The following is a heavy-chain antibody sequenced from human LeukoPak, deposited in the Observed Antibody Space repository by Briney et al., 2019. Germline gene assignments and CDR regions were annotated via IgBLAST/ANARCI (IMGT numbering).Heavy chain of an antibody. CDR3: ARETFDSSGNDY. V-gene: IGHV1-2*02. D-gene: IGHD6-19*01. CDR2: INPSSGGT. Sequence: ASVKVSCKASGYTFTGYYMHWVRQAPGQGLEWMGWINPSSGGTNYAQKFQGRVTMTRDTSISTAYMELSRLRSDDTAVYYCARETFDSSGNDYWGQGTLVTVSS. J-gene: IGHJ4*02. CDR1: GYTFTGYY.